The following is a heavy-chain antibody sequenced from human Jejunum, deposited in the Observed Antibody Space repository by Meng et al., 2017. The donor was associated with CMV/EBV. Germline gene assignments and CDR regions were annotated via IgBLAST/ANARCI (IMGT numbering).Heavy chain of an antibody. V-gene: IGHV3-66*02. Sequence: SLSLSCAASGFTFHTYSMNWVRQAPGKGLEWVSVIYDVGNIYYADSVKGRFFISRDSSKNMLYLQMNSLRPEDTALYYCARGAFDWGQGTQVTVSS. CDR3: ARGAFD. CDR1: GFTFHTYS. J-gene: IGHJ4*02. D-gene: IGHD2/OR15-2a*01. CDR2: IYDVGNI.